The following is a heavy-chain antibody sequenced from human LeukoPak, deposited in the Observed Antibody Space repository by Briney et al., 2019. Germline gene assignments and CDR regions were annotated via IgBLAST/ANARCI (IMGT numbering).Heavy chain of an antibody. CDR1: GGSISSSSYY. V-gene: IGHV4-39*01. CDR2: IYYGGSS. J-gene: IGHJ4*02. Sequence: PSETLSLTCTVSGGSISSSSYYWGWIRQPPGKGLDWIGYIYYGGSSYYNPSLKSRVTISVDTSKNQYSLKLSSVTAADTAVYYCARHYYDSSGYYPEPYYFDYWGRGTLVTVSS. D-gene: IGHD3-22*01. CDR3: ARHYYDSSGYYPEPYYFDY.